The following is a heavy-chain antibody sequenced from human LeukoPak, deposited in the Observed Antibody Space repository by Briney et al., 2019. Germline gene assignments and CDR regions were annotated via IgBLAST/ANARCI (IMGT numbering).Heavy chain of an antibody. Sequence: GGSLRLSCAASGFNFHSFAMNWVRQAPGKGLEWVANIKQDGSEKYYVDSVKGRFTISRDNAKNSLYLQMNSLRAEDTAVYYCARAGGTYYGIAFDIWGQGTMVTVSS. CDR3: ARAGGTYYGIAFDI. CDR2: IKQDGSEK. J-gene: IGHJ3*02. V-gene: IGHV3-7*01. CDR1: GFNFHSFA. D-gene: IGHD1-26*01.